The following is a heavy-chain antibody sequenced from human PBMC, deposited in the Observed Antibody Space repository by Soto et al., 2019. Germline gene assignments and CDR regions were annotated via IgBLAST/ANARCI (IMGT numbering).Heavy chain of an antibody. CDR3: AKDGCSSTSCYFDY. D-gene: IGHD2-2*01. CDR2: ISWNSGSI. J-gene: IGHJ4*02. V-gene: IGHV3-9*01. CDR1: GFTFDDYA. Sequence: GGSLRLSCAASGFTFDDYAMHWVRQAPGKGLEWVSGISWNSGSIGYADSVKGRFTISRDNAKNSLYLQMNSLRAEDTALYYCAKDGCSSTSCYFDYWGQGTLVTVSS.